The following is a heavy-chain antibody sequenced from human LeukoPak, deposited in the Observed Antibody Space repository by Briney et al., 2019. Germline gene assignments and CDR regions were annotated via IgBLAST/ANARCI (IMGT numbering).Heavy chain of an antibody. CDR3: ARAKLAKIHYYDSSGYQA. CDR1: GYTFTSYG. D-gene: IGHD3-22*01. J-gene: IGHJ5*02. V-gene: IGHV1-18*01. CDR2: ISAYNGNT. Sequence: ASVKVSCKASGYTFTSYGISWVRQAPGQGLEWMGWISAYNGNTNYAQKLQGRVTMTTDTSTSTAYMELRSLRSDDTAVYYCARAKLAKIHYYDSSGYQAWGQGTLVTVSS.